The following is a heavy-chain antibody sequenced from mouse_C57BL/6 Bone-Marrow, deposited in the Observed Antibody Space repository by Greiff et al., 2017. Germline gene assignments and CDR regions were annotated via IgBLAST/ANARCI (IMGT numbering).Heavy chain of an antibody. CDR3: ARVVGYFCY. V-gene: IGHV1-82*01. CDR2: IYPGDGDT. Sequence: VQLQQSGPELVKPGASVKISCKASGYAFSSSWMNWVKQRPGKGLEWIGRIYPGDGDTNYNGKFKGKATLTADKSSSTAYRQLSILAAEDSAVYFCARVVGYFCYWGQGTTLTVAA. D-gene: IGHD1-1*01. J-gene: IGHJ2*01. CDR1: GYAFSSSW.